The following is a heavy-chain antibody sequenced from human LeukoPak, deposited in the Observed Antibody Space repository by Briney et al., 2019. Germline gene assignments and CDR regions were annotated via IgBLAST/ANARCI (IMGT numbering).Heavy chain of an antibody. D-gene: IGHD2/OR15-2a*01. Sequence: SQTLSLTCAISGDSVSSNSAARNWIRQSPSRGLEWLGRTYYRSKWYHDYAVSMKSRITINPDTSKNQFSLQLNSVTPEDTAVYYCVRDRFLHYFDYWGQGTLVTVSS. J-gene: IGHJ4*02. CDR3: VRDRFLHYFDY. CDR1: GDSVSSNSAA. V-gene: IGHV6-1*01. CDR2: TYYRSKWYH.